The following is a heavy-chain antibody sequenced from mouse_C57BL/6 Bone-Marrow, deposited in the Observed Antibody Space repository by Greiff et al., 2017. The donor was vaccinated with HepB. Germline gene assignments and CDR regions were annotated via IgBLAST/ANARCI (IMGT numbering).Heavy chain of an antibody. D-gene: IGHD2-12*01. CDR3: ASPYYKDAY. CDR2: IYPGDGDT. CDR1: GYAFSSSW. Sequence: QVQLKESGPELVKPGASVKISCKASGYAFSSSWMNWVKQRPGKGLEWIGRIYPGDGDTNYNGKFKGKATLTADKSSSTAYMQLSSLTSEDSAVYFCASPYYKDAYWGQGTLVTVSA. V-gene: IGHV1-82*01. J-gene: IGHJ3*01.